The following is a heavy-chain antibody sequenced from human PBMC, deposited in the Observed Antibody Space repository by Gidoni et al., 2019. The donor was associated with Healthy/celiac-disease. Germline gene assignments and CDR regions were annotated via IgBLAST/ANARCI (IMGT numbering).Heavy chain of an antibody. Sequence: EVQLVESGGGLVQPGGSLRLSCAASVFTFSSYSMNWVRQAPGKGLEWVSYISSSSSTIYYADSVKGRFTIARDNAKNSLYLQMNSLRDEDTAVYYCARDVAGTYYYYGMDVWGQGTTVTVSS. CDR1: VFTFSSYS. D-gene: IGHD6-19*01. J-gene: IGHJ6*02. CDR2: ISSSSSTI. V-gene: IGHV3-48*02. CDR3: ARDVAGTYYYYGMDV.